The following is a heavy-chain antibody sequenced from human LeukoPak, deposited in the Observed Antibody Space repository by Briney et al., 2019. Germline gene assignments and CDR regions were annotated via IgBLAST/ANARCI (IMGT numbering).Heavy chain of an antibody. CDR1: GFTFDDYA. D-gene: IGHD3-22*01. J-gene: IGHJ3*02. V-gene: IGHV3-9*01. CDR2: ISWNSGSI. CDR3: AKDTSYYYDSSGSAGAFDI. Sequence: GGSLRLSCAASGFTFDDYAMHWVRQAPGKGLEWVSGISWNSGSIGYADSVKGRFTISRDNAKNSLYLQMNSLRAEDTALYYCAKDTSYYYDSSGSAGAFDIWGQGTMVTVSS.